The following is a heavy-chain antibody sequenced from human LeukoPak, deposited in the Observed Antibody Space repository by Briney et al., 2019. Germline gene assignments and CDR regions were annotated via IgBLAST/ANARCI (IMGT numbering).Heavy chain of an antibody. CDR2: IYTSGST. CDR1: GGSISSYY. CDR3: ARTFSSYYGSGSYYNRDAFDI. V-gene: IGHV4-4*07. Sequence: SETLSLTCTVSGGSISSYYWSWIRQPAGKGLEWIGRIYTSGSTNYSPSLKSRVTMSVDTSKNQFSLKLSSVTAADTAVYYCARTFSSYYGSGSYYNRDAFDIWGQGTMVTVSS. J-gene: IGHJ3*02. D-gene: IGHD3-10*01.